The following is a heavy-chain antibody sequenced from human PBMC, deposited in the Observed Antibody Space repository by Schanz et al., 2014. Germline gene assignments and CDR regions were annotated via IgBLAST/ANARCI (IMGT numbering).Heavy chain of an antibody. J-gene: IGHJ4*02. D-gene: IGHD6-13*01. Sequence: QVQLVQSGAEVKKAGASVKVSCKVSGYTLSKLSIHWVRQAPGKGLEWMGWINPTTGNPGYAQGFTGRFVFSFDTSVSTAYLQISGLKAEDTAVYYCARRSAAATFDYWGPGTLVAVSS. V-gene: IGHV7-4-1*02. CDR1: GYTLSKLS. CDR3: ARRSAAATFDY. CDR2: INPTTGNP.